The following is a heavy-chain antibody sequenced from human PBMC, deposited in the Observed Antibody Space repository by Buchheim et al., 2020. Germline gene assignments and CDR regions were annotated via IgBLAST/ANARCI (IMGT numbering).Heavy chain of an antibody. V-gene: IGHV4-4*02. D-gene: IGHD3-3*02. CDR2: IFHTGST. J-gene: IGHJ4*02. CDR3: AKGTSGTFFY. Sequence: QVQLQESGPGLVKPSGTLSLTCTVSGASMYSNNWWTWVRQAPGKGLEWIGEIFHTGSTAYNPSLKSRLAISVDKSKNQFYLKVTSVTAADTAVYYCAKGTSGTFFYWGQGTL. CDR1: GASMYSNNW.